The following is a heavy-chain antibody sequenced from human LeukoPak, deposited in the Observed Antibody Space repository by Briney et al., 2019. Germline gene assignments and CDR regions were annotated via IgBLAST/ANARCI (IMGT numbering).Heavy chain of an antibody. D-gene: IGHD3-22*01. V-gene: IGHV3-21*04. Sequence: GGSLRLSCAASGFTFSSYSMNWVRQAPGKGLEWVSSISSSSSYIYYADSVKGRFTISRDNAKNSLYLQMNSLRAEDTAVYYCARESRYYYDYGMDVWGQGTTVTVSS. CDR2: ISSSSSYI. CDR3: ARESRYYYDYGMDV. CDR1: GFTFSSYS. J-gene: IGHJ6*02.